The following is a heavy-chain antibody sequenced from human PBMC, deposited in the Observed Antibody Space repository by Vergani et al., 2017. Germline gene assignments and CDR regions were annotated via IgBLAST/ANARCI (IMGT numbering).Heavy chain of an antibody. CDR1: GGSISSYY. D-gene: IGHD3-16*01. V-gene: IGHV4-59*08. CDR2: IYYSGST. CDR3: ARSTFGGEEDWFDP. J-gene: IGHJ5*02. Sequence: QVQLQESGPGLVKPSETLSLTCTVSGGSISSYYWSWIRQPPGKGLEWIGYIYYSGSTNYNPSLKSRVTISVDTSKNQFSLKLSSVTAADTAVYYWARSTFGGEEDWFDPWGQGTLVTVSS.